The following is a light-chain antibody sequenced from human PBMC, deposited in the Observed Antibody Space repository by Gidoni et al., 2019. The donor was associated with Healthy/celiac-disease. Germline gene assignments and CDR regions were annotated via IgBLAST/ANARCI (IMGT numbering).Light chain of an antibody. CDR3: QQSYSTPRS. Sequence: DIQVNQSPSSVSASVGNRVTITCRSSQSIRSYLNWYQQKPGKAPKLLIYAASSLQSGVPSRFSGSGYGTDFTLTISSLHTEDFATYYCQQSYSTPRSFGQGTKMEIK. CDR2: AAS. CDR1: QSIRSY. V-gene: IGKV1-39*01. J-gene: IGKJ2*03.